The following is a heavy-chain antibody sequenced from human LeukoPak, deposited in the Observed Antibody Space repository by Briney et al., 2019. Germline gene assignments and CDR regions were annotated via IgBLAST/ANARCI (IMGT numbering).Heavy chain of an antibody. CDR3: ARLRGAMTPVTSDFDY. J-gene: IGHJ4*02. D-gene: IGHD4-17*01. CDR2: GFYSGSA. Sequence: SSETLSLTCTVSGGSISGSSYYWAWVRQPPGKGLECVGSGFYSGSAYSNPSLKSRVTISVDTSRNQFSLNLSSVTAADTAVYYCARLRGAMTPVTSDFDYWGQGTLVTVSS. V-gene: IGHV4-39*01. CDR1: GGSISGSSYY.